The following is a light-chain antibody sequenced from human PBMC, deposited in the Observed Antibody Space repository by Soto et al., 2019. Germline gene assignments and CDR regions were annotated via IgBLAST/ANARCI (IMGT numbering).Light chain of an antibody. CDR3: QQYNNWPPKT. CDR1: QGISSY. V-gene: IGKV1-8*01. J-gene: IGKJ1*01. Sequence: AIRMTQSPSSLSSSTGDRVTITCRASQGISSYLAWYQQKPRKAPKLLIYGASTRATGIPARFSGSGSGTEFTLTISSLQSEDFAVYYCQQYNNWPPKTFGQGTKVDIK. CDR2: GAS.